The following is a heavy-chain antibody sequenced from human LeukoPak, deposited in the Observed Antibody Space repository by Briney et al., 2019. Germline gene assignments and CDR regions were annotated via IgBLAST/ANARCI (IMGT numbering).Heavy chain of an antibody. D-gene: IGHD5-18*01. Sequence: GGSLRLSCAASEFTFSSYAMTWVRQAPGKGLEWVSGISGSGDNAYYADSVKGRFTIPRDNSKNTLFLHMSSLRADDTAIYFCAKDTPRGYNYGYFDYWGQGTRVTVSS. J-gene: IGHJ4*02. V-gene: IGHV3-23*01. CDR2: ISGSGDNA. CDR3: AKDTPRGYNYGYFDY. CDR1: EFTFSSYA.